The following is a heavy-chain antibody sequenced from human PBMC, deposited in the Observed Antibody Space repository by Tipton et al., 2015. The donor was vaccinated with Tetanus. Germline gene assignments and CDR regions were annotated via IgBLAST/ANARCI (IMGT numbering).Heavy chain of an antibody. Sequence: TLSLTCSVSGGSISNYYWNWIRRPAGKGLEWIGRIYVTGAINYSPPLQSRVTMSVDTAKNQFSLRMSSVTAADAAMYYCAREDVYYHDGSGFYAFDIWGRGTMVAVSS. D-gene: IGHD3-22*01. V-gene: IGHV4-4*07. CDR2: IYVTGAI. CDR1: GGSISNYY. J-gene: IGHJ3*02. CDR3: AREDVYYHDGSGFYAFDI.